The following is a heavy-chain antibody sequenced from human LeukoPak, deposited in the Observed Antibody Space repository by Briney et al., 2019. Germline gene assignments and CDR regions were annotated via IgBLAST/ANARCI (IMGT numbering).Heavy chain of an antibody. CDR1: GYTFTGYY. Sequence: ASVKVSCKASGYTFTGYYMHWVRQAPGQGLEWMGWINPNGGGTNYAQKFQGRVTMTRDTSISTAYMELSRLRSDDTAVYYCARPSMVRGVIMANWFDPWGQGTLVTVSS. V-gene: IGHV1-2*02. CDR3: ARPSMVRGVIMANWFDP. J-gene: IGHJ5*02. D-gene: IGHD3-10*01. CDR2: INPNGGGT.